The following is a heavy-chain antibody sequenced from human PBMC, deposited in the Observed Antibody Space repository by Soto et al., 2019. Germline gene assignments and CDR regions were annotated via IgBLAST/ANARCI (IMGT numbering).Heavy chain of an antibody. CDR1: GFTFSDHY. J-gene: IGHJ4*02. CDR2: TKDKANSYTA. Sequence: EVQLVESGGGLVQPGGSQRLSCVASGFTFSDHYIDWVRQAPGKGLEWVGRTKDKANSYTAEYAASVKGRFTISRDDSKNTLYLQMNSLKTEDTAVYYCTTEGALPGPDFDYWGQGTLVTVSS. CDR3: TTEGALPGPDFDY. V-gene: IGHV3-72*01. D-gene: IGHD3-16*01.